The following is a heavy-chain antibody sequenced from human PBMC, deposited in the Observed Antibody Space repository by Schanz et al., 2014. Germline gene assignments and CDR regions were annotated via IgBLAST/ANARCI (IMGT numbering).Heavy chain of an antibody. V-gene: IGHV3-7*01. CDR1: GFSFSSYW. D-gene: IGHD3-3*01. CDR2: IILDGSEK. J-gene: IGHJ4*02. Sequence: EVQLVESGGGLVQPGGSLRLSCAASGFSFSSYWMSWVRQAPGKGLEWVANIILDGSEKYYVGSVKGRFTISRDNTKNALDLQMNSLTADDTAVYYCARDKGGYYPFDYWGRGTLVTFSS. CDR3: ARDKGGYYPFDY.